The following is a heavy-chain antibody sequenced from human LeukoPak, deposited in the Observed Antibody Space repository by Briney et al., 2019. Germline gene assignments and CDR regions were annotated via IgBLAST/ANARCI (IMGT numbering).Heavy chain of an antibody. D-gene: IGHD1-26*01. CDR3: ARDLTVGPTTDYFDY. V-gene: IGHV3-74*01. Sequence: PGGSLRLSCAASGFTFSSYGVSWVRQAPGKGLVWVSRINSDGSSTSYADSVKGRFTISRDNAKNTLYLQMNSLRAEDTAVYYCARDLTVGPTTDYFDYWGQGTLVTVSS. CDR1: GFTFSSYG. J-gene: IGHJ4*02. CDR2: INSDGSST.